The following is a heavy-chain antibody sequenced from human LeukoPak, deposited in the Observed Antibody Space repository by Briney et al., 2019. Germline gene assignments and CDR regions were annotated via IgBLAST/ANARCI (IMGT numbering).Heavy chain of an antibody. Sequence: ASVKVSCKASGYTFTSYGISWVRQAPGQGLEWMGWTNPNSGNTGYAQKFQGRVTMTRNTSISTAYMELSSLRSEDTAVYYCARASGRRRGYAFDIWGQGTMVTVSS. CDR1: GYTFTSYG. V-gene: IGHV1-8*02. CDR3: ARASGRRRGYAFDI. CDR2: TNPNSGNT. D-gene: IGHD3-22*01. J-gene: IGHJ3*02.